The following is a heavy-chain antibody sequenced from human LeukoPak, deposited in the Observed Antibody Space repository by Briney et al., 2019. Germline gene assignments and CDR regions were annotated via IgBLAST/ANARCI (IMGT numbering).Heavy chain of an antibody. V-gene: IGHV1-69*13. CDR2: IIPIFGTA. CDR3: ARPGVAGRAFDY. J-gene: IGHJ4*02. CDR1: GGTFSSYA. D-gene: IGHD6-19*01. Sequence: SVKVSCKASGGTFSSYAISWVRQAPGQGLEWMGGIIPIFGTANYAQKFQGRVTITADESTSTAYMELSSLRSEDTAVYYCARPGVAGRAFDYWGQGTLVTVSS.